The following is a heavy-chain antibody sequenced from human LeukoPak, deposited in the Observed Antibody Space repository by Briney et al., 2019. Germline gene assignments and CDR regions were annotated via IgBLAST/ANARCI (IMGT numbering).Heavy chain of an antibody. CDR2: IRSKAYGGTT. Sequence: GGSLRLSCTASGFTFGDYAMSWFRQAPGKGLEWVGFIRSKAYGGTTEYAASVKGRFTISRDDSKNTLYLQMNSLKTEDTAVYYCTTNEYRCGGDCYHTFYYYYYGMDVWGQGTTVTVSS. D-gene: IGHD2-21*02. J-gene: IGHJ6*02. CDR1: GFTFGDYA. CDR3: TTNEYRCGGDCYHTFYYYYYGMDV. V-gene: IGHV3-49*03.